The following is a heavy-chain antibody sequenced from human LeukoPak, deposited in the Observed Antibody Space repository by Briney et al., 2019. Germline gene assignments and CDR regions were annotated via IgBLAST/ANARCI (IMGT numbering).Heavy chain of an antibody. V-gene: IGHV3-74*01. CDR1: GFTFSSYW. D-gene: IGHD5-12*01. Sequence: GGSLRLSCAASGFTFSSYWMHGVRQAPGKGLVWVSRINSDGSSTSYADSLKGRFTISRDNAKNTLYLQMNSLRVEDTAVYYCARVAGYSGYDSGADYWGQGTLVTVSS. CDR3: ARVAGYSGYDSGADY. J-gene: IGHJ4*02. CDR2: INSDGSST.